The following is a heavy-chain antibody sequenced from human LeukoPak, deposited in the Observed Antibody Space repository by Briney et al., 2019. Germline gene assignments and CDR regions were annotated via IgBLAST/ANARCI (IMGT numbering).Heavy chain of an antibody. CDR1: GFTFGSYS. CDR3: ARAAYSSTWYSRYFDL. D-gene: IGHD6-13*01. CDR2: IDSNSNFM. Sequence: GGSLRLSCAASGFTFGSYSMTWVRQAPGKGLEWVSLIDSNSNFMNYADSVKGRFTISRENAKNSFYLQMNSLRAGDTAVYYCARAAYSSTWYSRYFDLWGRGTLVTVSS. V-gene: IGHV3-21*01. J-gene: IGHJ2*01.